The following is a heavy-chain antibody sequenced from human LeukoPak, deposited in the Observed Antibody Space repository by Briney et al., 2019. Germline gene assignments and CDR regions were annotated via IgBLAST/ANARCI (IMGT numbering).Heavy chain of an antibody. CDR1: GGTFSSYA. CDR3: ARATVGYYYDSSGYPTAPYYFDY. Sequence: ASVKVSCKASGGTFSSYAISWVRQAPGQGLEWMGRIIPIFGTANYAQKFQGRVTITTDESTSTAYMELSSLRSEDTAVYYCARATVGYYYDSSGYPTAPYYFDYWGQGTLVTVSS. V-gene: IGHV1-69*05. J-gene: IGHJ4*02. D-gene: IGHD3-22*01. CDR2: IIPIFGTA.